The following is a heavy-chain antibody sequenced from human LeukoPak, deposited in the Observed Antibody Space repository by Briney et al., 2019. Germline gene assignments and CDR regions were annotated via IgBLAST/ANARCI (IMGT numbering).Heavy chain of an antibody. Sequence: GGSLRLSCAASGFTFSSYAMHWVRQAPGKGLEWVAVISYGGSNKYYADSVKGRFTISRDNSKNTLYLQMNSLRAEDTAVYYCARVPRPSGSYEFGQYWGQGTLVTVSS. CDR2: ISYGGSNK. J-gene: IGHJ4*02. D-gene: IGHD1-26*01. CDR1: GFTFSSYA. CDR3: ARVPRPSGSYEFGQY. V-gene: IGHV3-30-3*01.